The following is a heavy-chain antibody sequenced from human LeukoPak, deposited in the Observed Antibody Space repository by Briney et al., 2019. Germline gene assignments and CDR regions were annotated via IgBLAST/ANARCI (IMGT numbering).Heavy chain of an antibody. Sequence: GGSLRLSCAASGFTFHDYAMHWVRQVPGKGLEWGSGITWNSGSVLYADSVRGRFTISRDNAKNSLYLQMNSLRPEDMAFYYCAKGLGVASLIVDALDMWGQGTMVT. CDR1: GFTFHDYA. V-gene: IGHV3-9*03. CDR3: AKGLGVASLIVDALDM. J-gene: IGHJ3*02. CDR2: ITWNSGSV. D-gene: IGHD3/OR15-3a*01.